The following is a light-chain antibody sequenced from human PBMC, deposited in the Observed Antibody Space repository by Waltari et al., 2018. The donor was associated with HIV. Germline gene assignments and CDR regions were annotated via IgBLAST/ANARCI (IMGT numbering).Light chain of an antibody. J-gene: IGLJ1*01. V-gene: IGLV2-14*01. CDR2: DVY. CDR1: SSDVGAYDY. Sequence: QSALTQPASVSGSPGQSITISCTGTSSDVGAYDYVSWYQQLPGKVPKLLIYDVYTRPSRISNRFSGSKSGNTASLTISGLQAEDEGDYYCASFTSGRLNVFGSGTKVTVL. CDR3: ASFTSGRLNV.